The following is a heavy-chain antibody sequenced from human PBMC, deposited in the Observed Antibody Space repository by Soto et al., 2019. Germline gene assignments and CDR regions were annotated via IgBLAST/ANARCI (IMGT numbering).Heavy chain of an antibody. CDR1: GFSFSTYE. Sequence: EVQLVESGGGLVQPGGSLRLSCAASGFSFSTYEMNWVRQAPGKGLEWVAYISSGSDTIHYADSVRGRFTVSRDNAKNSLYLHMNSLRVEDTALYYCARDRAAGGYWGQGTLVTVSS. CDR2: ISSGSDTI. V-gene: IGHV3-48*03. J-gene: IGHJ4*02. D-gene: IGHD6-13*01. CDR3: ARDRAAGGY.